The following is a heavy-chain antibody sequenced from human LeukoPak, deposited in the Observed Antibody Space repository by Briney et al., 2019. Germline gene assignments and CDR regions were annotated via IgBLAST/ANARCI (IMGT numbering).Heavy chain of an antibody. Sequence: HPGGSLRLSCAASGFTFSSYGMSWVRQAPGKGLEWVSAISGSGGSTYYADSVKGRFTISRDNSKNTLYLQMNSLRAEDTAVYYCAKGDTTWELPHDYWGQGTLVTVSS. D-gene: IGHD1-26*01. CDR2: ISGSGGST. V-gene: IGHV3-23*01. J-gene: IGHJ4*02. CDR1: GFTFSSYG. CDR3: AKGDTTWELPHDY.